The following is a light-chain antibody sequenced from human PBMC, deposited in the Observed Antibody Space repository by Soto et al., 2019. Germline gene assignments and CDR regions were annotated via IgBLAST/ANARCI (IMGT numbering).Light chain of an antibody. CDR2: AAS. Sequence: AIRMTQSPSSLSASTGDRFTITCLASQGISSYLAWYQQKPGKAPKLLIYAASTLQSGVPSRFSGSGSGTDFTLTISCLQSEDFATYYCQQYYSYPITFGQGTRLEIK. CDR1: QGISSY. CDR3: QQYYSYPIT. J-gene: IGKJ5*01. V-gene: IGKV1-8*01.